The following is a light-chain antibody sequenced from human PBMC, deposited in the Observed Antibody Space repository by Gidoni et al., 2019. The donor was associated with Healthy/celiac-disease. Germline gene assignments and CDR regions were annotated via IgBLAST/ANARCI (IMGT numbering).Light chain of an antibody. Sequence: IQMTQSPSSLSASVGDRVTITCRASQSISSYLNWYQQKPGKATQLLIYAASSLQSGVPSRFSGRGSGTDFTLTISSLQPEDFATYYCQQSYSTPRTFGQGTKVEIK. CDR1: QSISSY. CDR2: AAS. J-gene: IGKJ1*01. V-gene: IGKV1-39*01. CDR3: QQSYSTPRT.